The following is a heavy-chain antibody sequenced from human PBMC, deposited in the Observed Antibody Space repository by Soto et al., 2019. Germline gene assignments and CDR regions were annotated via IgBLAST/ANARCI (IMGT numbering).Heavy chain of an antibody. CDR1: GFTFSSYG. CDR2: IWYDGSNK. CDR3: TGSIPAAGTSVYWFFDL. V-gene: IGHV3-33*01. D-gene: IGHD6-13*01. J-gene: IGHJ2*01. Sequence: QVQLVESGGGVVQPGRSLRLSCAASGFTFSSYGMHWVRQAPGKGLEWVAVIWYDGSNKYYADSLKGRFTISRDNSKNALYLQMNSLRAEDTAVYYCTGSIPAAGTSVYWFFDLWGRGTLVTVSS.